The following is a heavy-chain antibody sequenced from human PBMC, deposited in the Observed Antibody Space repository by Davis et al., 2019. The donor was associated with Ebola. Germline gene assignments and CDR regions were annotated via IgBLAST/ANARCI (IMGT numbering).Heavy chain of an antibody. J-gene: IGHJ4*02. CDR1: GFTLSSNY. CDR2: IYSGGST. D-gene: IGHD3-3*01. CDR3: ARGLGDFWSGWFDY. V-gene: IGHV3-66*01. Sequence: PGGSLRLSCVASGFTLSSNYMSWVRQAPGKWREWVPVIYSGGSTYYADSVKGRFTISRDNSKNTLYLQMNSLRAEDTAVYYCARGLGDFWSGWFDYWGQGTLVTVSS.